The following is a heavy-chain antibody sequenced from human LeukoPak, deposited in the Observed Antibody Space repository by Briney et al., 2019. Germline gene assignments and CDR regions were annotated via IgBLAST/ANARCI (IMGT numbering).Heavy chain of an antibody. V-gene: IGHV4-39*07. CDR2: IYYSGST. J-gene: IGHJ6*03. D-gene: IGHD5-18*01. CDR1: GGSISSSSYY. CDR3: ARVFRDTAMNTYYYYMDV. Sequence: NPSETLSLTCTVSGGSISSSSYYWGWIRQPPGKGLEWIGSIYYSGSTYYNPSLKSRVTISVDTSKNQFSLKLSSVTAADTAVYYCARVFRDTAMNTYYYYMDVWGKGTTVTVSS.